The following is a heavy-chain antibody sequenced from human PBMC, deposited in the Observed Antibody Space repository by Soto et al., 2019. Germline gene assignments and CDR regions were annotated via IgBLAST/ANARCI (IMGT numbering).Heavy chain of an antibody. Sequence: EVQLVESGGNLVQPGGSLRLSCAASGFTFSNYWMTWVRHAPGKGLEWVANINEDGSEKYNVDSVTGRFTISSDNPKNSLYLQRNRSRDAATAVYYCARAMNDFCSGYYLDSWGQRTLVTVSS. CDR1: GFTFSNYW. J-gene: IGHJ4*02. CDR3: ARAMNDFCSGYYLDS. CDR2: INEDGSEK. D-gene: IGHD3-3*01. V-gene: IGHV3-7*04.